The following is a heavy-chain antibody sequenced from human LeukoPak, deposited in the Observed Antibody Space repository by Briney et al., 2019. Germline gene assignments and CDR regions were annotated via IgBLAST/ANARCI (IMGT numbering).Heavy chain of an antibody. Sequence: SETLSLTCTVSGGSISSSSYYWGWIRQPPGKGLEWIGSIYYSGSTYYNPSLKSRVTISVDTSKNQFSLKLSSVTAADTAVYYCARGLRAGWFDPWGQGTLVTVSS. V-gene: IGHV4-39*07. CDR1: GGSISSSSYY. D-gene: IGHD2-15*01. CDR2: IYYSGST. CDR3: ARGLRAGWFDP. J-gene: IGHJ5*02.